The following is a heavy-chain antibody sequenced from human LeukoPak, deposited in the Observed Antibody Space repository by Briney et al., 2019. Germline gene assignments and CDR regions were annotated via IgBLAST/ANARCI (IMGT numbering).Heavy chain of an antibody. CDR1: GGSNSLYY. D-gene: IGHD3-10*01. CDR3: ARAGPVPPSDGGLIADY. V-gene: IGHV4-59*01. J-gene: IGHJ4*02. Sequence: PSETLSLTCTVAGGSNSLYYWSWIRQPPGKGLEWIGYMSYSGSANYNPSLKSRVTISVDTSKNQFSLNPRYVTAADTAVYYCARAGPVPPSDGGLIADYWGQGTLVTAPS. CDR2: MSYSGSA.